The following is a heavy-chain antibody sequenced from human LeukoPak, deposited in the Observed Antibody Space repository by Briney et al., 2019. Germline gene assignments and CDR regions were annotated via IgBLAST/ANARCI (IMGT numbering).Heavy chain of an antibody. J-gene: IGHJ4*02. CDR2: TYYRSKWYN. CDR3: ATDRRSGYTTFFDY. Sequence: QALSLTRALSGDCLSSNSASWSWIRHSPSSGLEWLGRTYYRSKWYNDSPVSVKSRLIINPDTPKNQFSGQLNSVTPEAKAVYHCATDRRSGYTTFFDYWGQGTLVTVSS. V-gene: IGHV6-1*01. D-gene: IGHD3-22*01. CDR1: GDCLSSNSAS.